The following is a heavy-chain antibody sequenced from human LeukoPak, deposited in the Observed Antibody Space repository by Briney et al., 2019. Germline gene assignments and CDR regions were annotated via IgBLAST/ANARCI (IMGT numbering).Heavy chain of an antibody. V-gene: IGHV4-59*01. Sequence: SETLSLTCTVSGGSISSYYWSWIRQPPGKGLEWIGYIYYSGSTNYNPSLKSRVTVSVDTSKNQFSLKLSSVTAADTAVYYCARESRGILGYWGQGTLVTVSS. J-gene: IGHJ4*02. CDR2: IYYSGST. CDR1: GGSISSYY. CDR3: ARESRGILGY. D-gene: IGHD7-27*01.